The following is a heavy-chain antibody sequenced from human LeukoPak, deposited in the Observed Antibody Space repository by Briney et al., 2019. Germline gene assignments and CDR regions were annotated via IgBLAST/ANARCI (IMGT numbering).Heavy chain of an antibody. D-gene: IGHD3-22*01. CDR3: AKDQADYYDSSGPKGAFDI. J-gene: IGHJ3*02. Sequence: PGRSLRLSCAASGFTFDDYSMHWVRQAPGKGLEWVSGISWNSGSIGYADSVKGRFTISRDNAKHSLYLQMNSLRAEDTALYYCAKDQADYYDSSGPKGAFDIWGQGTMVTVSS. CDR1: GFTFDDYS. V-gene: IGHV3-9*01. CDR2: ISWNSGSI.